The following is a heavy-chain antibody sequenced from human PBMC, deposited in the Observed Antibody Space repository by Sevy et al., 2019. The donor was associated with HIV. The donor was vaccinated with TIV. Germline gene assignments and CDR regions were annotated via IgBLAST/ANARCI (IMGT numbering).Heavy chain of an antibody. CDR3: ARPYCSGGSCYSRWGAFDI. CDR2: ISYDGSNK. Sequence: GGSLRLSCAASGFTFSSYAMHWVRQAPGKGLEWVAVISYDGSNKYYADSVKGRFIISRDNSKNTLYLQMNSLRAEDTAVYYCARPYCSGGSCYSRWGAFDIWGQGTMVTVSS. D-gene: IGHD2-15*01. J-gene: IGHJ3*02. V-gene: IGHV3-30-3*01. CDR1: GFTFSSYA.